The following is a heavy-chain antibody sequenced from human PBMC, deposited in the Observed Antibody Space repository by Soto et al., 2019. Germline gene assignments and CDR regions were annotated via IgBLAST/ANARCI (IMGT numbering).Heavy chain of an antibody. CDR2: IIPIFGTA. CDR1: GGTFSSYA. D-gene: IGHD1-7*01. Sequence: QVQLVQSGAEVKKPGSSVKVSCKASGGTFSSYAISWVRQAPGQGLEWMGGIIPIFGTANYAQKFQGRVTTAAAESTSTAYMELSSLRSEDTAVYYCARVFRLQLRLGMDVWGQGTTVTVSS. J-gene: IGHJ6*02. CDR3: ARVFRLQLRLGMDV. V-gene: IGHV1-69*12.